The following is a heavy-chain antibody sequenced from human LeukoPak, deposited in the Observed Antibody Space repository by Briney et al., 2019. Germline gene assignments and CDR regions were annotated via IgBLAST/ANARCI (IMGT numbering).Heavy chain of an antibody. CDR2: IKPDGSDT. J-gene: IGHJ4*02. CDR3: GTTYCTSTSCSLIDH. V-gene: IGHV3-74*01. Sequence: GGSLRLSCGASGFTFTTHWIHWVRQAPGKGLVWVSRIKPDGSDTNYADSVKGRFTLSRDNSKNTLYLQMNSLRAEDTAIYYCGTTYCTSTSCSLIDHWGQGTLVTVSS. D-gene: IGHD2-2*01. CDR1: GFTFTTHW.